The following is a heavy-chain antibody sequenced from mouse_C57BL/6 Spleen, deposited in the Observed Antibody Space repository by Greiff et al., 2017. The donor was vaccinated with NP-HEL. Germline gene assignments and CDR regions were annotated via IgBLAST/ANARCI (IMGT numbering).Heavy chain of an antibody. D-gene: IGHD1-3*01. CDR3: ARWNNCPPFDD. V-gene: IGHV1-69*01. Sequence: QVQLQQPGAELVMPGASVKLSCKASGYAFTSYWMHWVKQRPGQGLEWIGEIDPSDSYTNYNQKFKGKSTLTADKSSSTAYMQLSSLTSEDSAVYYCARWNNCPPFDDWGQGTTLTVSS. J-gene: IGHJ2*01. CDR1: GYAFTSYW. CDR2: IDPSDSYT.